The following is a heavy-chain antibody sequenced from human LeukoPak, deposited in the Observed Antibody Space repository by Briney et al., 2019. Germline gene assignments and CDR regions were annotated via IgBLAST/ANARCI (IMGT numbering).Heavy chain of an antibody. V-gene: IGHV1-69*05. D-gene: IGHD4-17*01. CDR1: GGTFSSYA. Sequence: SVKVSCKASGGTFSSYAISWARQAPGQGLEWMGRIIPIFGTANYAQKFQGRVTITTDESTSTAYMELSSLRSEDTAVYYCARDPDYGDYSFDYWGQGTLVTVSS. CDR3: ARDPDYGDYSFDY. CDR2: IIPIFGTA. J-gene: IGHJ4*02.